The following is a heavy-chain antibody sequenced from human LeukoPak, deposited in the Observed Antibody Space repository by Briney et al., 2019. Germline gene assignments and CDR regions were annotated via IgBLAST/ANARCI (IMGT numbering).Heavy chain of an antibody. J-gene: IGHJ4*02. D-gene: IGHD1-26*01. CDR3: ARSMRASGSYIGGY. V-gene: IGHV1-69*13. CDR2: IIPIFGTA. CDR1: GGTFSTFA. Sequence: SVKVSCKASGGTFSTFAISWVRQAPGQGLEWMGGIIPIFGTANYAQKFQGRVTITADESTSTAYMELSSLRSEDTAMYYCARSMRASGSYIGGYWGQGTLVIVSS.